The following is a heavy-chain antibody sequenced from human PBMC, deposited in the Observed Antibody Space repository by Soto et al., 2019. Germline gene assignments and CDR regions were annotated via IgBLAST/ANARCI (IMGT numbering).Heavy chain of an antibody. CDR1: GGSISSSSYY. Sequence: SETLSLTCTVSGGSISSSSYYWGCIRQPPGKGLEWIGSIYYSGSTYYNPSLKSRVTISVDTSKNQFSLKLSSVTAADTAVYYCARAVGDPLYYLDYWGQGTLVTVSS. CDR2: IYYSGST. J-gene: IGHJ4*02. CDR3: ARAVGDPLYYLDY. V-gene: IGHV4-39*01. D-gene: IGHD6-19*01.